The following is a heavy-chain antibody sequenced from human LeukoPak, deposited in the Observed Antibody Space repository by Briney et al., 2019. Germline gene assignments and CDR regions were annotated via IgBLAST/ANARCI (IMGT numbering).Heavy chain of an antibody. CDR3: AKYSSCSNYYYGMDV. D-gene: IGHD6-6*01. Sequence: GRSLRLSCSAWGFTFSLYAMKWVRQAPGKGGEWVAFISNDGRNNHYADSVKGRFTISRDHANNTVYMQMNSLRAEDTAVYYCAKYSSCSNYYYGMDVWGQGTTVTVSS. V-gene: IGHV3-30*18. CDR2: ISNDGRNN. CDR1: GFTFSLYA. J-gene: IGHJ6*02.